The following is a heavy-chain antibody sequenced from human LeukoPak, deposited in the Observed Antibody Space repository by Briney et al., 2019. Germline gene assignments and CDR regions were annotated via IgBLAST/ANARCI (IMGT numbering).Heavy chain of an antibody. V-gene: IGHV3-33*01. D-gene: IGHD3-3*01. CDR2: IWYDGSNK. CDR1: GFTFSSYG. CDR3: ARERRIFGVVENFDY. Sequence: GRSLRLSCAASGFTFSSYGMHWVRQAPGKGLEWVAVIWYDGSNKYYADSVKGRFTISRDNSKNTLYLQMNSLRAEDTAVYYCARERRIFGVVENFDYWGQGTLVTVSS. J-gene: IGHJ4*02.